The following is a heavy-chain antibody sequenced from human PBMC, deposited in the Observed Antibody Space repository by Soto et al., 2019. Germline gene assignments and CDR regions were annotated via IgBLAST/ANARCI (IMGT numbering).Heavy chain of an antibody. J-gene: IGHJ6*02. CDR2: ISGSGGST. Sequence: EVQLLESGGGLVQPGGSLRLSCAASGFTFSSYAMSWVRQAPGKGLEWVSAISGSGGSTYYADSVKGRFTISRDNSXXTXHXPMNSLRAADAAVYYCAKGLSNSDGYFLPYYYGMDVWGQGTTVTVSS. CDR3: AKGLSNSDGYFLPYYYGMDV. D-gene: IGHD5-18*01. CDR1: GFTFSSYA. V-gene: IGHV3-23*01.